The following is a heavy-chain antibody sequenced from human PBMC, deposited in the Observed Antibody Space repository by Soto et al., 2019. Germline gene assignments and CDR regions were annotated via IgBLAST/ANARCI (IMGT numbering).Heavy chain of an antibody. CDR3: ARESRDFYYYYLDV. CDR2: IYYTGST. J-gene: IGHJ6*03. V-gene: IGHV4-31*03. Sequence: SETLSLTCTVSGGSISSGGYYWSWIRQHPGKGLEWIGYIYYTGSTYYNPSLKSRVTISVDTPKNQFSLQLSSVTAADSAVYYCARESRDFYYYYLDVWGKGTTVTVS. CDR1: GGSISSGGYY.